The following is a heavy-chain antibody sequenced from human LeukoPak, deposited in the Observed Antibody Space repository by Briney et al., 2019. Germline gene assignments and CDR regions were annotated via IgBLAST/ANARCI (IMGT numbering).Heavy chain of an antibody. CDR1: GFTFSSYS. CDR2: ISSGGGTI. CDR3: ATARAYGEYQLLSPFDY. V-gene: IGHV3-48*01. D-gene: IGHD2-2*01. J-gene: IGHJ4*02. Sequence: GESLRLSCADSGFTFSSYSMNWVRQAPGKGLEWISYISSGGGTIYYADSVKGRFTISRDNAKNSLYLQMDSLRAEYTAIHYCATARAYGEYQLLSPFDYWGQGTLVTVSS.